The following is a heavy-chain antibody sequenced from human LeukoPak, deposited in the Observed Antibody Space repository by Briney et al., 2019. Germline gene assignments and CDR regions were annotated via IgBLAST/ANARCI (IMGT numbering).Heavy chain of an antibody. D-gene: IGHD2-15*01. J-gene: IGHJ5*02. CDR3: ATEPGYCSGGRCYGGWFDP. Sequence: SETLSLTCAVYGGSFRGYYWSWIRQAPRKGLEWIGEFNQSGSTNYNPALESRVTISVDTSKNQFSLRLSTVTAADTAVYYCATEPGYCSGGRCYGGWFDPWGQGTLVTVFS. CDR2: FNQSGST. V-gene: IGHV4-34*01. CDR1: GGSFRGYY.